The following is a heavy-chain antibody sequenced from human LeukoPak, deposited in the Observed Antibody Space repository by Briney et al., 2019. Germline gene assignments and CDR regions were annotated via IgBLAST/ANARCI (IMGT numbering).Heavy chain of an antibody. CDR2: ISSSGSTI. Sequence: PGGSLRLSCAASGFTFSSYEMNWVRQAPGKGLEWVSYISSSGSTIYYADSVKGRFTISRDNAKNSLYLQMNSLRAEDTAVYYCARESGDYGDYYYYGMDVWGQGTTVTVSS. D-gene: IGHD4-17*01. J-gene: IGHJ6*02. CDR3: ARESGDYGDYYYYGMDV. CDR1: GFTFSSYE. V-gene: IGHV3-48*03.